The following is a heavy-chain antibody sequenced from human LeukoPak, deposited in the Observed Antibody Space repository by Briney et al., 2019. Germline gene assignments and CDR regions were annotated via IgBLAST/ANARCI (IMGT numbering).Heavy chain of an antibody. CDR3: ARMDFWSGQGPI. CDR1: GGSISSGSYY. J-gene: IGHJ3*02. CDR2: VSHSGST. D-gene: IGHD3-3*01. Sequence: SETLSLTCTVSGGSISSGSYYWSWIRQPPGKGLEWIGYVSHSGSTYYNPSLKSRVTMSVDRPKNQFSLKLSSVTAADTAVYYCARMDFWSGQGPIWGQGTMVTVSS. V-gene: IGHV4-30-2*02.